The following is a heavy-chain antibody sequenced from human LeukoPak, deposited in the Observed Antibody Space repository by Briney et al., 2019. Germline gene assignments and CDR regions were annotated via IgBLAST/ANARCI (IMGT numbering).Heavy chain of an antibody. CDR3: ARDLVGLGFDY. J-gene: IGHJ4*02. CDR1: AGSISSGSYY. D-gene: IGHD3-16*01. CDR2: IYYSGST. V-gene: IGHV4-61*01. Sequence: SETLSLTCTVSAGSISSGSYYWSWIRQPPGKGLECLGYIYYSGSTNYNPSLKSRVTISVDTSKNQLSLKLSSVTAADTAVYYCARDLVGLGFDYWGQGTLVTVSS.